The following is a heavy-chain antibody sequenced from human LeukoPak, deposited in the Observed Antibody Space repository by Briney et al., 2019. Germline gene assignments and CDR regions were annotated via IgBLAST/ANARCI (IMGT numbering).Heavy chain of an antibody. D-gene: IGHD6-13*01. J-gene: IGHJ4*02. CDR2: INHSGST. CDR1: GGSFSDYY. V-gene: IGHV4-34*01. Sequence: SETLSLTCAVYGGSFSDYYWSWIRQPPGKGLEWIGEINHSGSTNYNPSLKSRVTISVDTSKNQFSLHLSSVTAADTAVYYCARSAFLVTAPGLYYFDYWGQGTLVAVSS. CDR3: ARSAFLVTAPGLYYFDY.